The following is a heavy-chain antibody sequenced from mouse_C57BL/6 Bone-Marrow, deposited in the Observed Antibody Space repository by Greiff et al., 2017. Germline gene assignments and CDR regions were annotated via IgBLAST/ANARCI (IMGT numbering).Heavy chain of an antibody. J-gene: IGHJ2*01. CDR2: ISYDGSN. D-gene: IGHD1-1*01. V-gene: IGHV3-6*01. CDR1: GYSITSGYY. Sequence: DVQLQESGPGLVKPSQSLSLTCSVTGYSITSGYYWNWIRQFPGNKLEWMGYISYDGSNNYNPSLKNRISITRDTSKNQFFLKLNSVTTEDTATYYCAREGYYYGKDFDYWGQGTTLTVSS. CDR3: AREGYYYGKDFDY.